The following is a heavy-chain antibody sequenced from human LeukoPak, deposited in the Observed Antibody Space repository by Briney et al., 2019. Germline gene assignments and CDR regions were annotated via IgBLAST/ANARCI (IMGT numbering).Heavy chain of an antibody. CDR3: AREKSCSSTSCYGYFDY. CDR1: GGTFSSYA. V-gene: IGHV1-69*01. CDR2: VIPIFGTA. D-gene: IGHD2-2*01. Sequence: SVKVSCRASGGTFSSYAISWVRQAPGQGLEWMGGVIPIFGTANYAQKFQGRVTITADESTSTAYMELSSLRSEDTAVYYCAREKSCSSTSCYGYFDYWGQGTLVTVSS. J-gene: IGHJ4*02.